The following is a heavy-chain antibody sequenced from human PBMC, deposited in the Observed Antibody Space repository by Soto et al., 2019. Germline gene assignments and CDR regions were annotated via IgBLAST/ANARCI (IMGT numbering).Heavy chain of an antibody. CDR2: IIPVFGTA. CDR3: ARGDATKIIVTTYYGMDV. D-gene: IGHD4-17*01. V-gene: IGHV1-69*12. J-gene: IGHJ6*02. CDR1: GGTLSNYG. Sequence: QVQLVQSGAEVKKPGSSVKVSCKASGGTLSNYGVSWVRQAPGQGLEWLGGIIPVFGTANYAHKFQGRLTITADQSNSTVYMDVSSLRSEDTAVYYCARGDATKIIVTTYYGMDVWGQGTTVTVSS.